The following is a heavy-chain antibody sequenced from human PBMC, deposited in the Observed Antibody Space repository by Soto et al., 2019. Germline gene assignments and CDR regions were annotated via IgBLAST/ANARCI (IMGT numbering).Heavy chain of an antibody. V-gene: IGHV3-74*01. CDR3: ARGRGTVTTSWYYYYGMDV. Sequence: GGSLRLSCAASGFTFSSYWMHWVRQAPGKGLVWVSRINSDGSSTSYADSVKGRFTISRDNAKNTLYLQMNSLRAEDTAVYYCARGRGTVTTSWYYYYGMDVWGQGTTVTVSS. D-gene: IGHD4-17*01. J-gene: IGHJ6*02. CDR2: INSDGSST. CDR1: GFTFSSYW.